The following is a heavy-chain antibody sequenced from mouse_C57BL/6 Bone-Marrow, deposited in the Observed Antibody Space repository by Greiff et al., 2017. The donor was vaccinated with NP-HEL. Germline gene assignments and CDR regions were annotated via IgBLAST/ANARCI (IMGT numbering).Heavy chain of an antibody. Sequence: EVQLQQSGAELVRPGASVKLSCTASGFNIKDDYMHWVKQRPEQGLEWIGWIDPENGDTEYASKFQGKATITADTSSTPAYLQLSSLTSEDTAVYYCTPNWEDYWGQGTTLTVSA. CDR1: GFNIKDDY. CDR2: IDPENGDT. D-gene: IGHD4-1*01. V-gene: IGHV14-4*01. J-gene: IGHJ2*01. CDR3: TPNWEDY.